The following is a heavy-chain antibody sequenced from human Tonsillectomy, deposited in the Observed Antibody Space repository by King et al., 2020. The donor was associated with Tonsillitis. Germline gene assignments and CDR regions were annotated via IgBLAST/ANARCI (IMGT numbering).Heavy chain of an antibody. D-gene: IGHD5-24*01. V-gene: IGHV3-30*18. CDR2: ISFAGSNK. CDR3: AKDLRDGYNYDAFDI. J-gene: IGHJ3*02. Sequence: HVQLVESGGGVVQPGRSLRLSCAASGFTFSSYAMHWVRQAPGKGLEWVAIISFAGSNKYYEDSVKGRFTISRDNSKNTLYLQMNSLRAEDTAVYYCAKDLRDGYNYDAFDIWGQGTMVTVSS. CDR1: GFTFSSYA.